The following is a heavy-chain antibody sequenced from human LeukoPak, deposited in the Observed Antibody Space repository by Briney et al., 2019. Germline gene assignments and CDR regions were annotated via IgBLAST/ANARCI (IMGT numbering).Heavy chain of an antibody. CDR2: INPDSGGT. Sequence: GASVKVSCKAFGYTFNDYFMHWVRQAPGQGLEWMGWINPDSGGTNYAQKFQGRVTMTRDTSINTAYMELGRLTSDDTAVYYCARGSVGAPRAADYWGQGTPLTVSS. CDR3: ARGSVGAPRAADY. D-gene: IGHD1-26*01. V-gene: IGHV1-2*02. CDR1: GYTFNDYF. J-gene: IGHJ4*02.